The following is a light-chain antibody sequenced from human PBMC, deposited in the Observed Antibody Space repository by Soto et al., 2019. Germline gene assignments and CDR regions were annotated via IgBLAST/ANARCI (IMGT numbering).Light chain of an antibody. V-gene: IGKV3-20*01. J-gene: IGKJ2*01. Sequence: EIVLTQSPGTLSLSPGERATLSCRASQSVTSSYLAWYQQKPGQAPGLLIYGASSRATGIPVRFSGSGSGTDFTLTISRLEPEDFAVYYCQQYGSSPYTFGQGTKLEIK. CDR3: QQYGSSPYT. CDR2: GAS. CDR1: QSVTSSY.